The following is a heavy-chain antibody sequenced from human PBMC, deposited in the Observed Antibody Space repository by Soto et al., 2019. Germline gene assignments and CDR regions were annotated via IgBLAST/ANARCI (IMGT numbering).Heavy chain of an antibody. CDR2: ISYDGSNK. Sequence: PGGSLRLSCAASGFTFSSYAMHWVRQAPGKGLEWVAVISYDGSNKYYADSVKGRFTISRDNSKNTLYLQMNSLRAEDTAVYYCARGVYDFWSGYYAYYYYYGMDVWGQGTTVTVSS. D-gene: IGHD3-3*01. CDR3: ARGVYDFWSGYYAYYYYYGMDV. V-gene: IGHV3-30-3*01. J-gene: IGHJ6*02. CDR1: GFTFSSYA.